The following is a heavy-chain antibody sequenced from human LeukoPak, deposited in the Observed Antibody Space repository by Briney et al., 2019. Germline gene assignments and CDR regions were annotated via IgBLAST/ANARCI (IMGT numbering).Heavy chain of an antibody. CDR2: INPNSGDT. J-gene: IGHJ4*02. D-gene: IGHD1-26*01. CDR3: ARDQGVGATVGDY. CDR1: GYTFTGYY. V-gene: IGHV1-2*02. Sequence: ASVKVSCKASGYTFTGYYMHWVRQAPGQGLEWMGWINPNSGDTNYAQKFQGRFTMTRDTSISTAYMELSRLRSDDTAVYYCARDQGVGATVGDYWGQGTLVTVSS.